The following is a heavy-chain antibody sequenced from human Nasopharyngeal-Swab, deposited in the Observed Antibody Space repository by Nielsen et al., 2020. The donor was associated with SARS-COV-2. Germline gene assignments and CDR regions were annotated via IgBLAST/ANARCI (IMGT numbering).Heavy chain of an antibody. V-gene: IGHV3-21*01. CDR3: ARASPYYDFWSGYRRPGYYYYGMDV. D-gene: IGHD3-3*01. CDR1: GFTFSSYS. Sequence: GGSLRLSCAASGFTFSSYSMNWVRQAPGKGLEWVSSISSSSSYIYYADSVKGRFTISRDNAKNSLYLQMNSLRAEDTAVYYCARASPYYDFWSGYRRPGYYYYGMDVWGQGTTVTVSS. J-gene: IGHJ6*02. CDR2: ISSSSSYI.